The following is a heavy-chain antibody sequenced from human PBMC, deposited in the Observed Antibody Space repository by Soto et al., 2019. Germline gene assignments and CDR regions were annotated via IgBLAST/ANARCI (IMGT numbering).Heavy chain of an antibody. Sequence: GGSLKLSCAASGFTLSSYWMYWVRQTPGKGLVWVARIKNGGDDTSYAESVKGRFTISRDNAKNTLYLQMSSLRSDDTAVYYCVRFSGLDVWGQGNTVTVSS. V-gene: IGHV3-74*01. CDR1: GFTLSSYW. CDR2: IKNGGDDT. J-gene: IGHJ6*02. CDR3: VRFSGLDV.